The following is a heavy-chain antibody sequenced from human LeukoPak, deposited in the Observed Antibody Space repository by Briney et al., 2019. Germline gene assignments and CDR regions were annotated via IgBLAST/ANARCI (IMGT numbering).Heavy chain of an antibody. CDR3: AHRKNYYDSSVFDN. V-gene: IGHV2-5*02. D-gene: IGHD3-22*01. J-gene: IGHJ4*02. Sequence: SGPTLVNPTQTLTLTCTFSGFSLNTRGVGVGWIRQPPGRALEWLALIYWDDDRRYSPSLKSRLTITKDTSRNQVVLTMTNMDPVDTATYFCAHRKNYYDSSVFDNWGQGNLVTVSS. CDR1: GFSLNTRGVG. CDR2: IYWDDDR.